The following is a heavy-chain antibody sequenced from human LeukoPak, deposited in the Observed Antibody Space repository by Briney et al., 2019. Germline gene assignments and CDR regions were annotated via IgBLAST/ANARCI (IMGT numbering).Heavy chain of an antibody. D-gene: IGHD6-13*01. CDR3: AREQQLVRDYYYYGMDV. J-gene: IGHJ6*02. CDR2: ISSSSSHI. CDR1: GFTFSSYS. Sequence: GGSLRLSCAASGFTFSSYSMNWVRQAPGKGLEWVSSISSSSSHIYYADSVKGRFTISRDNAKNSLYLQMNSLRAEDTAVYYCAREQQLVRDYYYYGMDVWGQGTTVTVSS. V-gene: IGHV3-21*01.